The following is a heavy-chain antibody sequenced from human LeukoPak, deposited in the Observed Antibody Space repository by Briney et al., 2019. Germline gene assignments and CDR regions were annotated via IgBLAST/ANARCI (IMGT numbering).Heavy chain of an antibody. CDR3: ARGAQLWLRSCDY. Sequence: PSETLSLTCAVYGGSFSGYYWSWIRQPPGKGLEWIGEINHSGSTNYNPSLKSRVTISVDTSKNQFSLKLSSVTAADTAVYYCARGAQLWLRSCDYWGQGTLVTVSS. CDR2: INHSGST. CDR1: GGSFSGYY. D-gene: IGHD5-18*01. J-gene: IGHJ4*02. V-gene: IGHV4-34*01.